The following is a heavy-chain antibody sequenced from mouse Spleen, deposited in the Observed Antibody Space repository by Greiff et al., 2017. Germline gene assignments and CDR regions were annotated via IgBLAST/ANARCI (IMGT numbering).Heavy chain of an antibody. D-gene: IGHD2-4*01. V-gene: IGHV1-26*01. Sequence: VQLQQSGPELVKPGASVKISCKASGYTFTDYYMNWVKQSHGKSLEWIGDINPNNGGTSYNQKFKGKATLTVDKSSSTAYMELRSLTSEDSAVYYCARRGYDDGNFDYWGQWTLVTVSA. CDR1: GYTFTDYY. CDR2: INPNNGGT. CDR3: ARRGYDDGNFDY. J-gene: IGHJ3*01.